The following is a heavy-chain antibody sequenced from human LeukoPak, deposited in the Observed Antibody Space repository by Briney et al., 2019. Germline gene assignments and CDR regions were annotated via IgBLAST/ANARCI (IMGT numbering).Heavy chain of an antibody. D-gene: IGHD3-9*01. CDR1: GFTFSNYA. J-gene: IGHJ4*02. Sequence: GGSLRLSCAASGFTFSNYAMSWVRQARGKGLEWVSAISGSGDSTYYADSVKGRFTVSRDNAKNSLYLQMDSLRAEDTAVYYCARDFSYFRIHFDYWGQRTLVTVSS. CDR2: ISGSGDST. CDR3: ARDFSYFRIHFDY. V-gene: IGHV3-23*01.